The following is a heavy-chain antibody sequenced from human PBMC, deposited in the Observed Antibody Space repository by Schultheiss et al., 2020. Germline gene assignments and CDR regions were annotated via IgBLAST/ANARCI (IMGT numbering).Heavy chain of an antibody. CDR3: ARVDDYVWGSTSDY. CDR2: ISGYNGNT. CDR1: GYTFTSYD. J-gene: IGHJ4*02. V-gene: IGHV1-18*01. Sequence: ASVKVSCKASGYTFTSYDINWVRQAPGQGLEWMGWISGYNGNTNQAQKLQGRVTMTTDTSASTAYMELSSLRSEDTAVYYCARVDDYVWGSTSDYWGQGTLVTVSS. D-gene: IGHD3-16*01.